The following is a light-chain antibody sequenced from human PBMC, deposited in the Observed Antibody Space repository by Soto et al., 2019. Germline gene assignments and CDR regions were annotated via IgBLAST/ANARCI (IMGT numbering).Light chain of an antibody. CDR2: GAS. CDR1: QGIGDY. J-gene: IGKJ3*01. CDR3: QKYNSVPFT. V-gene: IGKV1-27*01. Sequence: DMQMTQSPSSLSASVGDRVTITCRASQGIGDYLAWYQQRPGRVPRLLIFGASTLQSGVPSRFSGSGSGTDFTLTISSLQPEDVATYYCQKYNSVPFTFGPGTKVNIK.